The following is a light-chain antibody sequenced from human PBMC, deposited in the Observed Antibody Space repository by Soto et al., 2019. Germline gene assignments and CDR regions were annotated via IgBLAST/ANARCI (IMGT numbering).Light chain of an antibody. CDR2: GAS. Sequence: EIVLTQSPGTLSLSPGERATLSCRASQTVSSSYLAWYQQKPGQAPRLLIYGASSRATGIPDRFSGSGSGTAFTLTISSLEPEDFAVYYCQQYCSSIFTFGPGAKVDIK. J-gene: IGKJ3*01. V-gene: IGKV3-20*01. CDR1: QTVSSSY. CDR3: QQYCSSIFT.